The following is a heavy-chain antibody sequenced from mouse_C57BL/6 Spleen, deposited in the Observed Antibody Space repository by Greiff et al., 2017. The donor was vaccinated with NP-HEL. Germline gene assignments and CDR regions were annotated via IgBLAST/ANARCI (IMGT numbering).Heavy chain of an antibody. CDR3: ARVAYYSNEDAMDY. CDR1: GYSITSGYY. Sequence: EVQLQQSGPGLVKPSQSLSLTCSVTGYSITSGYYWNWIRQFPGNKLEWMGYISYDGSNNYNPSLKNRISITRDTSKNQFFLKLNSVTTEDTATYYCARVAYYSNEDAMDYWGQGTSVTVSS. D-gene: IGHD2-5*01. V-gene: IGHV3-6*01. CDR2: ISYDGSN. J-gene: IGHJ4*01.